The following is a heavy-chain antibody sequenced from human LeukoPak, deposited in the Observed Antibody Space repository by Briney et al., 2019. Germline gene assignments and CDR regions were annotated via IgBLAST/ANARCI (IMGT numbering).Heavy chain of an antibody. V-gene: IGHV3-48*03. CDR2: ISGGGSTY. CDR1: GFPFSDYE. D-gene: IGHD2-15*01. CDR3: ARESMGTGGGCSIDY. Sequence: PGGSLRLSCAASGFPFSDYELNWVRQAPGKGLEWLSWISGGGSTYYNADSVGGRFTISRDNARNSLYLQMDSLRSEDTAIYYCARESMGTGGGCSIDYWGQGTLVTVSS. J-gene: IGHJ4*02.